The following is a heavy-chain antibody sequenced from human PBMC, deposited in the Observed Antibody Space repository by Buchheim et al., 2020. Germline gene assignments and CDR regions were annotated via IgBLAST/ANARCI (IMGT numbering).Heavy chain of an antibody. CDR1: GVTISSYA. J-gene: IGHJ6*03. Sequence: EVQLLESSGGVLQPAASLPLSCTASGVTISSYAMSWVRQAPGKGLEWVSAISGSGGSTYYADPVKGRFTISRVNSKNTLYLHLNGLRSDPTARYYGAMDWDRCCYYYM. V-gene: IGHV3-23*01. D-gene: IGHD3/OR15-3a*01. CDR3: AMDWDRCCYYYM. CDR2: ISGSGGST.